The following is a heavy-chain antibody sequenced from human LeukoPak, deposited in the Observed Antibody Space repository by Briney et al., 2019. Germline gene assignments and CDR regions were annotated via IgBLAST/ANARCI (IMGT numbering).Heavy chain of an antibody. CDR2: ISYDGRNK. Sequence: GGSLRLSCAASGFTFNTYGTHWVRQAPGKGLEWVAVISYDGRNKFDADSVKGRFTISRDNSENTLYLQMNSLIPEDTAVYYCAKGSAYGDYYYYGMDVWGQGTTVTVSS. J-gene: IGHJ6*02. V-gene: IGHV3-30*18. D-gene: IGHD4-17*01. CDR3: AKGSAYGDYYYYGMDV. CDR1: GFTFNTYG.